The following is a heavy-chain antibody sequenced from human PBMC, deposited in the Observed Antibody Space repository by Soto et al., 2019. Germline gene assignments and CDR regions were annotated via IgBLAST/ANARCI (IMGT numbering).Heavy chain of an antibody. CDR1: GFTFSSYA. Sequence: GGSLRLSCAASGFTFSSYAMSWVRQAPGRGLEWVSSVSAGGDMTYYSDSVKGRLTISRDNSNNALFLQMNSLRIEDTALYYCARGDRGGSGSPASYYYSGLDVWGQGTTVTVSS. CDR2: VSAGGDMT. J-gene: IGHJ6*02. V-gene: IGHV3-23*01. CDR3: ARGDRGGSGSPASYYYSGLDV. D-gene: IGHD3-10*01.